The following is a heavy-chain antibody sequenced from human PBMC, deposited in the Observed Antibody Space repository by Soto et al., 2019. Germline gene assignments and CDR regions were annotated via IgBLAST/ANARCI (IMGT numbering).Heavy chain of an antibody. V-gene: IGHV4-34*01. Sequence: SATLSLTCAVYGVSFSAYYWSWIRQPPGKGLEWIGEINHSGGTSYNPSLKSRVTISVDTSKSQFSLKLTSVTAADRAVYYCARCSVDTVDISGCYEEWGQGSSVTVYS. J-gene: IGHJ1*01. CDR3: ARCSVDTVDISGCYEE. CDR1: GVSFSAYY. D-gene: IGHD3-22*01. CDR2: INHSGGT.